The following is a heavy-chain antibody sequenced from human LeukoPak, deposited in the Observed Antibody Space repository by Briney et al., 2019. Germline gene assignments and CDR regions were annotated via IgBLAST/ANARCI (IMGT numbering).Heavy chain of an antibody. Sequence: GGSLRLSCAASGFTFSQYCMTWVRQAPGKGLEWVAEIIQDGSGKYYVDSVKGRFTISRDNAKNSLYLQMNSLRAEDTAVYYCARDHGPIPPSPGAFDYWGQGTLVTVSS. V-gene: IGHV3-7*01. CDR1: GFTFSQYC. J-gene: IGHJ4*02. CDR2: IIQDGSGK. D-gene: IGHD2-2*01. CDR3: ARDHGPIPPSPGAFDY.